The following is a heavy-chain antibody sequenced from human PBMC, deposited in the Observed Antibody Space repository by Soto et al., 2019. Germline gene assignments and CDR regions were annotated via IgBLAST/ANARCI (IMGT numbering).Heavy chain of an antibody. D-gene: IGHD3-22*01. V-gene: IGHV3-23*01. J-gene: IGHJ4*02. Sequence: EVQLLESGGGLVQPGGSLRLSCAASGFTFSSYAMSWVRQAPGKGLEWVSAISGSGGSTYYADSVKGRFTISRDNSKNTLYLQMNSLRAEDTAVYYGAKDQRSSGYLGPFGYWGQGTLVTVSS. CDR2: ISGSGGST. CDR1: GFTFSSYA. CDR3: AKDQRSSGYLGPFGY.